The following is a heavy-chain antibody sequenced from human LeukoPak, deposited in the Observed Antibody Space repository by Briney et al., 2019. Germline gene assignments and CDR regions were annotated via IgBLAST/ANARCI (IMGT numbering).Heavy chain of an antibody. CDR1: GFTFSSFW. J-gene: IGHJ4*02. D-gene: IGHD2-15*01. CDR2: INSDGSST. CDR3: ASGYCSGGSCHTTNSPFDY. Sequence: GGSLRLSCAASGFTFSSFWMHWARQAPGKGLVWVSRINSDGSSTTYADSVKGRFTISRDNAKNTLYLQMNSLRAGDTAVYYCASGYCSGGSCHTTNSPFDYWGQGTLVTVSS. V-gene: IGHV3-74*01.